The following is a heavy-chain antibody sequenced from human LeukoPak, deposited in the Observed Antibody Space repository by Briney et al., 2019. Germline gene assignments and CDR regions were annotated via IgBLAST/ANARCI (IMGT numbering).Heavy chain of an antibody. D-gene: IGHD5-18*01. CDR3: TTRRQLWFYLDY. CDR2: IKSKTDGGTT. V-gene: IGHV3-15*01. CDR1: GFTFSNAW. J-gene: IGHJ4*02. Sequence: PGGSLRLSCAASGFTFSNAWMSWVRQAPGKGLEWVGRIKSKTDGGTTDYAAPVKGRFTISRDDSKNTLYLQMNSLKTEDTAVYYCTTRRQLWFYLDYWGQGTLVTVSS.